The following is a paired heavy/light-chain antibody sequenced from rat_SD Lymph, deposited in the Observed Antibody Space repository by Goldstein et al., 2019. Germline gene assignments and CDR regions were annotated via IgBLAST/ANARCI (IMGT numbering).Light chain of an antibody. J-gene: IGKJ5*01. CDR1: EDIYSD. V-gene: IGKV12S32*01. CDR2: NAN. CDR3: QQYNNYPLT. Sequence: DIRMTQSPASLSASLGETVNIECLASEDIYSDLAWYQQKPGKSPQLLIYNANSLQNGVPSRFSGSGSGTQYSLKINSLQSEDVATYFCQQYNNYPLTFGSGTKLEIK.
Heavy chain of an antibody. D-gene: IGHD1-6*01. V-gene: IGHV2-63*01. CDR2: MWYDGDT. Sequence: QVQLKESGPGLVQPSETLSLTCTVSGFSLTSYSVSWVRQPSGKGPEWMGRMWYDGDTAYNSALKSRLSISRDTSKNQVFLKMNSLQTDDTGTYYCTREGVYTTDFWFAYWGQGTLVTVSS. CDR3: TREGVYTTDFWFAY. CDR1: GFSLTSYS. J-gene: IGHJ3*01.